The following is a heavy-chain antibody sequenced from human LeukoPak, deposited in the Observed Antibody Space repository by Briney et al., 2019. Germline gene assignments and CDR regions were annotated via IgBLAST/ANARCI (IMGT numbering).Heavy chain of an antibody. CDR3: ARRATVTRSPFDY. J-gene: IGHJ4*02. Sequence: PSETLSLTCTVSGGPITSHYWSWIRQPPGKGLEWIGYVSFSGTTKYSPSLNNRVTISRDTSKNQFSLKLSSVTAADTAVYYCARRATVTRSPFDYWGQGTLVTVSS. CDR2: VSFSGTT. CDR1: GGPITSHY. V-gene: IGHV4-59*11. D-gene: IGHD4-17*01.